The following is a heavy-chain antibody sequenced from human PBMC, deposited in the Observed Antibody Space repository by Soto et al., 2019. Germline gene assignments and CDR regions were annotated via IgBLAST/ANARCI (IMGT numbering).Heavy chain of an antibody. Sequence: GGSLRLSCTASGFTVHSNYMSWVRQAPGKGLEWVSVIYSGGNTYYADSVKGRFTISRDSSKSTLYLQMNSLRAEDTAVYYCARDSTAVTTDYWGQGTLVTVSS. D-gene: IGHD4-17*01. V-gene: IGHV3-53*01. CDR1: GFTVHSNY. CDR2: IYSGGNT. J-gene: IGHJ4*02. CDR3: ARDSTAVTTDY.